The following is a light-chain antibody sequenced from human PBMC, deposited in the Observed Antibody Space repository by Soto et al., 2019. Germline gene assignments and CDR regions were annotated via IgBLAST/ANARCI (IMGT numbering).Light chain of an antibody. V-gene: IGKV3-11*01. CDR1: QNVYRY. J-gene: IGKJ1*01. CDR3: QQRAAWPWT. Sequence: EIVLTQSPATLSLSPGEGATLSCRASQNVYRYVAWYQHKPGQAPRLLIYDASYRATDVPTRFSGGGSGTDFTLTISSLDPDDFAVYYCQQRAAWPWTFGQGTKVEVK. CDR2: DAS.